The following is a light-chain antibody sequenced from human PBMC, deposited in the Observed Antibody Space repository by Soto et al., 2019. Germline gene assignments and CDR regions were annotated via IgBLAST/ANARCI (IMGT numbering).Light chain of an antibody. V-gene: IGKV1-39*01. J-gene: IGKJ1*01. CDR3: QQSYGTPQT. CDR2: AAS. CDR1: QSISHF. Sequence: DIQMTQSPSSLSASVGDRDTITCRSSQSISHFLNWFRQKPGKAPKLLIYAASSLQSGVPSRFTGIGSGTDFTLTISSLQPEDFATYYCQQSYGTPQTFGQGTTVEIK.